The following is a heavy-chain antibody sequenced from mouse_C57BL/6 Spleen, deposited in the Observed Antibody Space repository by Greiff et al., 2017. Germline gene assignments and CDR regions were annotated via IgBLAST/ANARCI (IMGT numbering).Heavy chain of an antibody. J-gene: IGHJ2*01. CDR3: ARVIYDYPLYFDY. Sequence: QVQLKQSGPELVKPGASVKISCKASGYAFSSSWMNWVKQRPGKGLEWIGRIYPGDGDTNYNGKFKGKATLTADKSSSTAYMQLSSLTSEDSAVYFCARVIYDYPLYFDYWGQGTTLTVSS. V-gene: IGHV1-82*01. CDR1: GYAFSSSW. CDR2: IYPGDGDT. D-gene: IGHD2-4*01.